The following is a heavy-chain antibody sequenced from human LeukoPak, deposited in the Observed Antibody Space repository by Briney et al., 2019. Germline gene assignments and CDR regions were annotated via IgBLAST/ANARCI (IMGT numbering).Heavy chain of an antibody. CDR2: VYYTGST. D-gene: IGHD3-10*01. Sequence: SETLSLTCTVSAGSVTNGDYYWSWLRQPPGKALEWIGFVYYTGSTYYTPSLEGRATISVDTSKNQFSVKLSSVTAADTAVYYCARATMVRGHTSYYYYYGMDVWGQGTTVTVSS. J-gene: IGHJ6*02. CDR1: AGSVTNGDYY. V-gene: IGHV4-61*08. CDR3: ARATMVRGHTSYYYYYGMDV.